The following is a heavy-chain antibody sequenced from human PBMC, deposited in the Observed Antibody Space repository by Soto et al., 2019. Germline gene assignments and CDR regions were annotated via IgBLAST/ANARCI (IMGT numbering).Heavy chain of an antibody. CDR2: ISSSSSYI. V-gene: IGHV3-21*04. CDR1: GFTFSSYS. D-gene: IGHD4-17*01. CDR3: ARSLGYGDYVCLY. Sequence: GGSLRLSCAASGFTFSSYSMNWVRQAPGKGLEWVSSISSSSSYIYYADSVKGRFTISRDNSKNTLYLQMNSLRAEDTAVYYCARSLGYGDYVCLYWGQGTLVTVSS. J-gene: IGHJ4*02.